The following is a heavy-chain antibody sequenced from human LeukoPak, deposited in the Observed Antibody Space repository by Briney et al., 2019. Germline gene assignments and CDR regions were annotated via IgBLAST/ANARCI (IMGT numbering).Heavy chain of an antibody. Sequence: PSGTLSLTCTVSGGSISSTIYYWAWIRQPPGKGLERIGSFSYSGNTFYNSSLTSRVSISEDTSENQFSLKLTSVTAADTAVYYCARPPLLRGQGILVTVSS. CDR3: ARPPLL. D-gene: IGHD2-21*01. V-gene: IGHV4-39*01. CDR2: FSYSGNT. CDR1: GGSISSTIYY. J-gene: IGHJ4*02.